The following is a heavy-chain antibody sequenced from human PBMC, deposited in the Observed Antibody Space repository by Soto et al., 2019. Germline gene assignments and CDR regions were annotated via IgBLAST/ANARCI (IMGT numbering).Heavy chain of an antibody. D-gene: IGHD6-13*01. Sequence: KSSETLSLTCTVSGGSTSNYYWNWIRQPPGKGLEWIGYIYYSGSTNYNPSLKSRVTMSIDTSKNQFSLKLSSVTAADTAVYYCAMEPPAAGENWFDPWGQGTLVTVSS. J-gene: IGHJ5*02. CDR3: AMEPPAAGENWFDP. V-gene: IGHV4-59*01. CDR1: GGSTSNYY. CDR2: IYYSGST.